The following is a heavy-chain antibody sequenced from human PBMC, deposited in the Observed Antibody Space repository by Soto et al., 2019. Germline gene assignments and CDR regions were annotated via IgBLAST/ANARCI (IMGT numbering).Heavy chain of an antibody. V-gene: IGHV4-34*01. D-gene: IGHD2-15*01. CDR1: GGSFSGYY. J-gene: IGHJ4*02. Sequence: SETLSLTCAVYGGSFSGYYWSWIRQPPGKGLEWIGEINHSGSTNYNPSLKSRVTISVDTSKNQFSLKLSSVTAADTAVYYCARGGVGYCSGGSCYPHYYWGQGTLVTVSS. CDR3: ARGGVGYCSGGSCYPHYY. CDR2: INHSGST.